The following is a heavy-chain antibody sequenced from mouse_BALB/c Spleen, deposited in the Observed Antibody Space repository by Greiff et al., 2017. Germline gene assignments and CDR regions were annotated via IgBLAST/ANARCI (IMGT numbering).Heavy chain of an antibody. CDR3: ARSYDGYYDY. V-gene: IGHV1S137*01. CDR1: GYTFTDYA. J-gene: IGHJ2*01. Sequence: QVQLKESGAELVRPGVSVKISCKGSGYTFTDYAMHWVKQSHAKSLEWIGVISTYYGDASYNQKFKGKATMTVDKSSSTAYMELARLTSEDSAIYYCARSYDGYYDYWGQGTTLTVSS. D-gene: IGHD2-3*01. CDR2: ISTYYGDA.